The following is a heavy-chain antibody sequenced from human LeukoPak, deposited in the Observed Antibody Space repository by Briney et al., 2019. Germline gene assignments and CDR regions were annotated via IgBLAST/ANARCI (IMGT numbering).Heavy chain of an antibody. CDR1: GFTFSNAW. CDR2: IKSKTDGGTT. D-gene: IGHD6-19*01. J-gene: IGHJ4*02. V-gene: IGHV3-15*01. CDR3: TTDPIAVADLPPGS. Sequence: PGGSLRLSCAASGFTFSNAWMSWVRQAPGKGLEWVGRIKSKTDGGTTDYAAPVKGRFTISRDDSKNTLYLQMNSLKTEDTAVHYCTTDPIAVADLPPGSWGQGTLVTVSS.